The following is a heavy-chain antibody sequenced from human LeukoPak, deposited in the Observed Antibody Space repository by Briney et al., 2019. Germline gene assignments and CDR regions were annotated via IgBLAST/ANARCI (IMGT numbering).Heavy chain of an antibody. J-gene: IGHJ3*02. CDR1: GGSISSYY. CDR3: ARTYSSSSYASSSDAFDI. Sequence: PSETLSLTFTVSGGSISSYYWSWIRQPPGRGLEWIGYIYYSGSTNYNPSLKSRVTISVDTSKNQFSLKLSSVTAADTAVYYCARTYSSSSYASSSDAFDIWGQGTMVTVSS. D-gene: IGHD6-6*01. V-gene: IGHV4-59*01. CDR2: IYYSGST.